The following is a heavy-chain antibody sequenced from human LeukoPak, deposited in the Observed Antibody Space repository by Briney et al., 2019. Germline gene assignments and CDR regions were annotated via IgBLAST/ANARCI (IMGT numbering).Heavy chain of an antibody. J-gene: IGHJ6*03. V-gene: IGHV3-21*01. CDR3: ARVGGYLWPIYYYYYMDV. D-gene: IGHD1-26*01. CDR1: GFTFSSYS. CDR2: SSSSSSYI. Sequence: PGGSLRLSCAASGFTFSSYSMNWVRQAPGKGLEWVSSSSSSSSYIYYADSVKGRFTISRDNAKNSLYLQMNSLRAEDTAVYYCARVGGYLWPIYYYYYMDVWGKGTTVTVSS.